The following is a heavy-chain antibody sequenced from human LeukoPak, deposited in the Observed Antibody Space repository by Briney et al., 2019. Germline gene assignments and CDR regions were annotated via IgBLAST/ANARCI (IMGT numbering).Heavy chain of an antibody. Sequence: PGGSLRLSCAASGFTYSSYAMPWVRQAPGKGLEWVAVISYDGSNKYYADSVKGRFTISRDNSKNTLYLQMNSLRAEDTAVYYCARNEESYYFDYWGQGTLVTVSS. CDR1: GFTYSSYA. D-gene: IGHD1-1*01. CDR3: ARNEESYYFDY. V-gene: IGHV3-30-3*01. J-gene: IGHJ4*02. CDR2: ISYDGSNK.